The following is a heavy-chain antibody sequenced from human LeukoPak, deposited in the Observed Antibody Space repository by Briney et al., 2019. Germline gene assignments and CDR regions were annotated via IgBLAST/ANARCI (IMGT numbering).Heavy chain of an antibody. Sequence: GASVKVSCKASGGTFSSYAISWVRQAPGQGLEWMGGIIPIFGTANYAQKFQGRVTITADESTSTAYMELSSLRSEDTAVYYCARLIRITMIVDLWGQGTLVTVSS. V-gene: IGHV1-69*13. CDR1: GGTFSSYA. D-gene: IGHD3-22*01. J-gene: IGHJ5*02. CDR3: ARLIRITMIVDL. CDR2: IIPIFGTA.